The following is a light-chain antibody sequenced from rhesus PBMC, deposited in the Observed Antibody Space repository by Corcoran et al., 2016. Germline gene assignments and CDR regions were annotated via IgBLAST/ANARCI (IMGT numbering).Light chain of an antibody. V-gene: IGKV1-25*01. CDR2: EAS. J-gene: IGKJ4*01. CDR1: QGITND. Sequence: DIQMTQSPSSLSASVGDRVTITCRASQGITNDLAWYQQKPGETPKLLIYEASSWQSGIPSRFSGSGSVTDFTLTISSLQPEDFATYYCQHYYSTPLTFGGGTKVEIK. CDR3: QHYYSTPLT.